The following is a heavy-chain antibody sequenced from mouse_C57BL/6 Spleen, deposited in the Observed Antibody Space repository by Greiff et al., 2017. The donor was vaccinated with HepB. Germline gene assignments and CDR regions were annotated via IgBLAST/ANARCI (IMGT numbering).Heavy chain of an antibody. CDR3: AGWGGYYSYYFDY. J-gene: IGHJ2*01. CDR1: GYTFTDYN. Sequence: EVQLQQSGPELVKPGASVKMSCKASGYTFTDYNMHWVKQSHGKSLEWIGYINPNNGGTSYNQKFKGKATLTVNKSSSTAYMQLRSLTSEDSAVYYCAGWGGYYSYYFDYWGQGTTLTVSS. V-gene: IGHV1-22*01. CDR2: INPNNGGT. D-gene: IGHD2-3*01.